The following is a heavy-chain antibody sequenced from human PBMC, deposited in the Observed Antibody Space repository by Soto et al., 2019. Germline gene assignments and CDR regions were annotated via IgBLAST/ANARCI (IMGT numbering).Heavy chain of an antibody. CDR2: IYHSGST. J-gene: IGHJ4*02. Sequence: NPSETLSLTCAVSGYSISSGYYWGWIRQPPGKGLEWIGSIYHSGSTYYNPSLKSRVTISVDTSKNQFSLKLSSVTAADTAVYYCARVGMVATALARGVDYWGQGTLVTVSS. CDR1: GYSISSGYY. D-gene: IGHD5-12*01. V-gene: IGHV4-38-2*01. CDR3: ARVGMVATALARGVDY.